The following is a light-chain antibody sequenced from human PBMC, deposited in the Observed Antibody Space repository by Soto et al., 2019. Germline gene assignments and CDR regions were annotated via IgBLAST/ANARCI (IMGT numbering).Light chain of an antibody. J-gene: IGKJ1*01. Sequence: ENPVSQSLASVSFSLFDIRTPSCRASQSISSYLNWFQQKSGKAPKLLIYAASSLQSGVPSRFSGSGSGTDFTLTISRLQPEDFASYYCQQSYSTTPKFGQGTKVEI. CDR3: QQSYSTTPK. V-gene: IGKV1-39*01. CDR1: QSISSY. CDR2: AAS.